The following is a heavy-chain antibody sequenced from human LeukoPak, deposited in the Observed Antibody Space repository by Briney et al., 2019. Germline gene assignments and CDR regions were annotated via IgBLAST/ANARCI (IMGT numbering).Heavy chain of an antibody. CDR3: ARALQPYCSSTSCYMGNWFDP. J-gene: IGHJ5*02. D-gene: IGHD2-2*02. V-gene: IGHV4-39*06. CDR1: GGSISSSSYY. Sequence: SETLSLTCTVSGGSISSSSYYWGWIRQPPGRGLEWIGSIYYSGSTYYNPSLKGRVTISVDTSKNQFPLKLSSVTAADTAVYYCARALQPYCSSTSCYMGNWFDPWGQGTLATVSS. CDR2: IYYSGST.